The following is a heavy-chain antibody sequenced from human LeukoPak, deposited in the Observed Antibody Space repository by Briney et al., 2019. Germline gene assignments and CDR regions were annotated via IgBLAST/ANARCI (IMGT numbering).Heavy chain of an antibody. J-gene: IGHJ4*02. Sequence: PGGSLRLSCAASGFTFSSYAMSWVRQAPGKGLEWVSAISGSGGSTYYADSVKGRFTISRDNSKNTLYLQMNSLRAEDTAVYYCAKDRSKGYYGDEFDFWGQGTLVTVSS. CDR1: GFTFSSYA. V-gene: IGHV3-23*01. D-gene: IGHD4-17*01. CDR3: AKDRSKGYYGDEFDF. CDR2: ISGSGGST.